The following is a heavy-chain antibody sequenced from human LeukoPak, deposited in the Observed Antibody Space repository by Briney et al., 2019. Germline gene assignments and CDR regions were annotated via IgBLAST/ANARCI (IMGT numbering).Heavy chain of an antibody. J-gene: IGHJ6*02. Sequence: GGSLRLSCAASGFTFSSYAMSWVRQAPGKGLEWVSAISGSGGSIYYADSVKGRFTISRDNAKNSLYLQMNSLRAEDTAVYYCARDSSTLRFLEWLNYYGMDVWGQGTTVTVSS. CDR2: ISGSGGSI. CDR1: GFTFSSYA. D-gene: IGHD3-3*01. V-gene: IGHV3-23*01. CDR3: ARDSSTLRFLEWLNYYGMDV.